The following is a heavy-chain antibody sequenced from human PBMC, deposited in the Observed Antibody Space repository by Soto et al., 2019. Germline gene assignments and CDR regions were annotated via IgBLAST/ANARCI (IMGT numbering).Heavy chain of an antibody. CDR1: GFTVSSNY. CDR2: IYVGGST. Sequence: GGSLRLSCAASGFTVSSNYMSWVRQAPGKGLEWVSGIYVGGSTYYADSVKGRFTISRDNSKNTLYLQMNSLRAEDTAVYYCARAYCSGGSCYPYYFDYWGQGTLVTVSS. CDR3: ARAYCSGGSCYPYYFDY. D-gene: IGHD2-15*01. V-gene: IGHV3-66*01. J-gene: IGHJ4*02.